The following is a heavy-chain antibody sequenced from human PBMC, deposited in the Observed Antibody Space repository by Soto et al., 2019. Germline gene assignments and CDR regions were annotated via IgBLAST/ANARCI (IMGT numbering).Heavy chain of an antibody. Sequence: GGSLRLSSAASGFIFRNCSMNWVRQAPGKGLEWVSSFTSSSYIYYAGSVKGRFTISRDNAKNSLYLQMNSLRAEDTAVYYCARDKASSGEYGAYFYYGMDVWGQGTTATVSS. D-gene: IGHD2-2*01. CDR3: ARDKASSGEYGAYFYYGMDV. CDR2: FTSSSYI. J-gene: IGHJ6*02. V-gene: IGHV3-21*01. CDR1: GFIFRNCS.